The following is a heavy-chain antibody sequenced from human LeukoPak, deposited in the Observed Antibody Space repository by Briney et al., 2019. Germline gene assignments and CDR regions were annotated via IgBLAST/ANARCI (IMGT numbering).Heavy chain of an antibody. D-gene: IGHD6-13*01. CDR2: IRSGGST. CDR3: AKAKVVSGIAAAGLDN. Sequence: GGSLRLSCAASAFTFSNYDMTWVRQAPGKGLEWVSTIRSGGSTYYADSVKGRFTISRDNAKNTLYLQMNSLRAEDTAVYYCAKAKVVSGIAAAGLDNWGQGTLVTVSS. CDR1: AFTFSNYD. V-gene: IGHV3-23*01. J-gene: IGHJ4*02.